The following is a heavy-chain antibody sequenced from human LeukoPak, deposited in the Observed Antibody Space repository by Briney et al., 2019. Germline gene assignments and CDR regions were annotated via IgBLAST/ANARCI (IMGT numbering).Heavy chain of an antibody. Sequence: PGGSLRISCAASGFTFSSYEMNWVRQAPGKGLEWVSYISSSGSTIYYADSVKGRFTISRDNAKNSLYLQMNSLRAEDTAVYYCAGSIAAAGTKYFQHWGQGTLVTVSS. CDR3: AGSIAAAGTKYFQH. CDR2: ISSSGSTI. CDR1: GFTFSSYE. V-gene: IGHV3-48*03. D-gene: IGHD6-13*01. J-gene: IGHJ1*01.